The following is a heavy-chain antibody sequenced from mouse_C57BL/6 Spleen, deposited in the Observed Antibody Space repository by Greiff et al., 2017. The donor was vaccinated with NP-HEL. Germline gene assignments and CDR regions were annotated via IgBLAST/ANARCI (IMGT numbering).Heavy chain of an antibody. Sequence: QVQLQQPGAELVRPGSSVKLPCKASGYTFTSYWMDWVKQRPGQGLEWIGNIYPSDSETHYNQKFKDKATLTVDKSSSTAYMQLSSLTSEDSAVYYCARGSGRGDFDVWGTGTTVTVSS. J-gene: IGHJ1*03. CDR1: GYTFTSYW. V-gene: IGHV1-61*01. CDR2: IYPSDSET. D-gene: IGHD1-1*01. CDR3: ARGSGRGDFDV.